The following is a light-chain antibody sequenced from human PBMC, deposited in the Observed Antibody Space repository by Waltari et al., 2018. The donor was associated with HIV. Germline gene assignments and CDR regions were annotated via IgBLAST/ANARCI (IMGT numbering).Light chain of an antibody. CDR3: SSYTSSSTLV. CDR1: SSDVGGYKY. Sequence: QSALTQPASVSGSPGPSITISCTGTSSDVGGYKYVSWYQQHPGKAPKLMIYEVSNRPSGVSNRCSGSKSGNTASLTISGLQAEDEADYYCSSYTSSSTLVFGTGTKVTVL. J-gene: IGLJ1*01. CDR2: EVS. V-gene: IGLV2-14*01.